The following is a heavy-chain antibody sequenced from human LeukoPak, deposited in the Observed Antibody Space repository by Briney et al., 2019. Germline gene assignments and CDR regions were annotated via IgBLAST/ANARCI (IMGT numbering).Heavy chain of an antibody. CDR2: ISGYNGNTNYDGNT. D-gene: IGHD2-15*01. CDR1: GYTFTNYG. J-gene: IGHJ3*02. CDR3: ARDPSLGYCSGGSCFGASFDI. Sequence: PGASVKVSCKASGYTFTNYGISWVRQAPGQGLEWMGWISGYNGNTNYDGNTNYARKFQDRVTMTTDASTSTAYMELRSLRSDDTAVYYCARDPSLGYCSGGSCFGASFDIWGQGTMVTVSS. V-gene: IGHV1-18*01.